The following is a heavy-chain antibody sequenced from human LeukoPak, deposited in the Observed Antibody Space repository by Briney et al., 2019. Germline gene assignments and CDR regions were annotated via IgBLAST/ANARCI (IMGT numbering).Heavy chain of an antibody. D-gene: IGHD6-13*01. Sequence: GGSLRLSCAASGFTFSSYAMHWVRQAPGKGLEWVAVISYDGSNKYYADSVKGRFTISRDNSRNTLYLQMNSLRAEDTAVYYCARDLGIAAAGREGYFDYWGQGTLVTVSS. CDR3: ARDLGIAAAGREGYFDY. J-gene: IGHJ4*02. CDR2: ISYDGSNK. V-gene: IGHV3-30*14. CDR1: GFTFSSYA.